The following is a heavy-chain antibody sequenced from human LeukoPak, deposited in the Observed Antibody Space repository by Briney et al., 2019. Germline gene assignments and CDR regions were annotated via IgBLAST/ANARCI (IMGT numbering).Heavy chain of an antibody. CDR2: MWYDGSNE. V-gene: IGHV3-33*01. J-gene: IGHJ4*02. D-gene: IGHD2-15*01. CDR1: VFTFSRYG. Sequence: PGGSLRLSCTASVFTFSRYGMHWVRQGPGKGREWAATMWYDGSNEYYAASVKGRFTISRDNSKNTLFLQMNTLRADDTAVYYCAREQTSSSPAPLGYWGQGTLVTVSP. CDR3: AREQTSSSPAPLGY.